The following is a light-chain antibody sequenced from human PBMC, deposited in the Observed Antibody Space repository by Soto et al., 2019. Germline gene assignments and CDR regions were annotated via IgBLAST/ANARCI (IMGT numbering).Light chain of an antibody. CDR2: GAS. Sequence: EIVLTQSPDTLSLSPGERATLSCRASHSVTASYLAWYHQKPGQAPRLLIYGASSRATGIPDRFSGSGSGTDFTLIINRVQPEDFAVYYCQQYGSSPLTFGGGTKVEIK. CDR3: QQYGSSPLT. CDR1: HSVTASY. J-gene: IGKJ4*01. V-gene: IGKV3-20*01.